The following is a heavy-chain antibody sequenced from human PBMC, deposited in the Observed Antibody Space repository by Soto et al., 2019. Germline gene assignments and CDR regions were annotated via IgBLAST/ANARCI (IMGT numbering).Heavy chain of an antibody. CDR3: ARLVGATTSGFDH. J-gene: IGHJ4*02. V-gene: IGHV5-51*01. CDR2: IYPGDSDS. CDR1: GYSFITYW. Sequence: GESLKISCTASGYSFITYWIGWVRQMPGKGLEWLGVIYPGDSDSRYSPSFQGLVTISADKSVSTAYLQWSSLRASDTAMYYCARLVGATTSGFDHWGQGTLVTVSS. D-gene: IGHD1-26*01.